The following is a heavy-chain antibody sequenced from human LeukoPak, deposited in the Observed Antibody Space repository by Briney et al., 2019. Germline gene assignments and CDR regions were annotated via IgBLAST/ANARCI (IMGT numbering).Heavy chain of an antibody. CDR1: GFTFSSYA. Sequence: PGGSLRLSCAASGFTFSSYAMSWVHQAPGKGLEWVSAISGSGGSTYYADSVKGRFTISRDNSKNTLYLQMNSLRAEDTAIYYCAKSGSGWRANWFDPWGQGTLVTVSS. CDR3: AKSGSGWRANWFDP. D-gene: IGHD6-19*01. V-gene: IGHV3-23*01. CDR2: ISGSGGST. J-gene: IGHJ5*02.